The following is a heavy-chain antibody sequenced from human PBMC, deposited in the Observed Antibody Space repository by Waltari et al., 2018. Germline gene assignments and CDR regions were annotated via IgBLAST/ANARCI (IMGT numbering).Heavy chain of an antibody. CDR1: GSTFSSAG. D-gene: IGHD6-6*01. V-gene: IGHV3-30*18. Sequence: QEQLVESGGGVAQPGRSLRLSCAASGSTFSSAGMHWVRPAPGKGLEWVAVISSDGNTKFYADSVQGRFTISRDISKSTLYLQMNSLRPEDTAIYYCAKDARPSIHWFDPWGQGTLVTVSS. CDR3: AKDARPSIHWFDP. J-gene: IGHJ5*02. CDR2: ISSDGNTK.